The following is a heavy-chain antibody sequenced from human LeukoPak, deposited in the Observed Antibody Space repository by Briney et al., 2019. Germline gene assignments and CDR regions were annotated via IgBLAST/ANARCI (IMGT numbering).Heavy chain of an antibody. J-gene: IGHJ6*02. Sequence: GASVKVSCKASGGTFSSYAISWVRQAPGQGLEWMGRIIPILGIANYAQKFQGRVTITADKSTSTAYMELSSLRSEDTAVYYCARTYCSGGSCYRYYYGMDVWGQGTTVTVSS. CDR1: GGTFSSYA. V-gene: IGHV1-69*04. CDR3: ARTYCSGGSCYRYYYGMDV. D-gene: IGHD2-15*01. CDR2: IIPILGIA.